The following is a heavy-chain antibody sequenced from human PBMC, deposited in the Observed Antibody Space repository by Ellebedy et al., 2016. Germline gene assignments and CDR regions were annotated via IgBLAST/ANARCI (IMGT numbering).Heavy chain of an antibody. J-gene: IGHJ3*02. CDR2: IYHSGSS. V-gene: IGHV4-38-2*02. D-gene: IGHD3-9*01. CDR1: GYSISSSYY. Sequence: SETLSLTCTVSGYSISSSYYWGWIRQPPGKGLEWIASIYHSGSSYYNPSLKSRVTISIDTSKSQFSLKLRSVTAADTAVYYCARDWVRLRYFDGPDDAFDIWGQGTMVTVSS. CDR3: ARDWVRLRYFDGPDDAFDI.